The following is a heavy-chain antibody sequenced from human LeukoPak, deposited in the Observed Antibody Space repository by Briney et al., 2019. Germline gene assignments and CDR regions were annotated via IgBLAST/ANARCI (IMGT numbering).Heavy chain of an antibody. CDR2: IYPGDSDT. CDR1: GYSFTSYW. CDR3: AIARSTYYDYVWGSFDY. Sequence: RGESLKISCKGSGYSFTSYWIGWVRQMPGKGLEWMGIIYPGDSDTRYSPSFQGRVTISADESISTAYLQWSSLKASDTAMYYCAIARSTYYDYVWGSFDYWGQGTLVTVSS. J-gene: IGHJ4*02. D-gene: IGHD3-16*01. V-gene: IGHV5-51*01.